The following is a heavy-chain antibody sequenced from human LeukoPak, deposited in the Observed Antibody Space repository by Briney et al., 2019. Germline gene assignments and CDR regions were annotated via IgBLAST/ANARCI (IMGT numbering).Heavy chain of an antibody. CDR2: INSDGSST. J-gene: IGHJ4*02. Sequence: PGRSLRLSCAASGFTFSSYGMHWVRQAPGKGLVWVSRINSDGSSTSYADSVKGRFTISRDNAKNTLYLQMNSLRAEDTAVYYCARFQPRSSSSFDYWGQGTLVTVSS. CDR3: ARFQPRSSSSFDY. CDR1: GFTFSSYG. D-gene: IGHD6-6*01. V-gene: IGHV3-74*01.